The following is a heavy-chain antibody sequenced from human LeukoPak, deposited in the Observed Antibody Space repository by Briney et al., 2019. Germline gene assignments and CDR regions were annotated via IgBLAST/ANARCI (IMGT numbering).Heavy chain of an antibody. Sequence: GGSLRLSCAASGFTFSSYSMNWVRQAPGKGLEWVGRIKTKTDGGTTDYAAPVKGRFTISRDDSKNTLYLQMNSLKTEDTAVYYCAITMVRGFFDYWGQGTLVTVSS. J-gene: IGHJ4*02. V-gene: IGHV3-15*01. CDR1: GFTFSSYS. CDR3: AITMVRGFFDY. D-gene: IGHD3-10*01. CDR2: IKTKTDGGTT.